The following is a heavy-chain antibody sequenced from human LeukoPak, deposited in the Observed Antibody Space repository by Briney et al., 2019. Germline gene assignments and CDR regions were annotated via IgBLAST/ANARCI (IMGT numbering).Heavy chain of an antibody. CDR2: ISSSSSTI. V-gene: IGHV3-48*01. J-gene: IGHJ4*02. CDR1: GFTFSSYG. D-gene: IGHD6-6*01. Sequence: GGTLRLSCAASGFTFSSYGMNWVRQAPGKGLEWVSYISSSSSTIYYADSVKGRFTISRDNAKNSLYLQMNSLRAEDTAVYYCARDFYSSSHYFDYWGQGTLVTVSS. CDR3: ARDFYSSSHYFDY.